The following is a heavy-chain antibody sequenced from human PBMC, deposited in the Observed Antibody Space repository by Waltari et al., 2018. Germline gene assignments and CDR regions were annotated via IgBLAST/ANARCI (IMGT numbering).Heavy chain of an antibody. CDR2: IYSGGST. V-gene: IGHV3-53*01. CDR1: GFTVSSNY. CDR3: ARRPVAGVARGAFDI. J-gene: IGHJ3*02. D-gene: IGHD6-19*01. Sequence: EVQLVESGGGLIQPGGSLRLSCAASGFTVSSNYMSWVRQAPGKGLEWVSVIYSGGSTYYADSVKGRFTISRDNSKNTLYLQMNSLRAEDTAVYYCARRPVAGVARGAFDIWGQGTMVTVSS.